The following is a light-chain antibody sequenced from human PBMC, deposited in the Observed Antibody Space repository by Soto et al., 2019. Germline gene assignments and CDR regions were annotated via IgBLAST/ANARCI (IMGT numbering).Light chain of an antibody. CDR3: HQRQSWPRT. CDR2: QTS. J-gene: IGKJ1*01. V-gene: IGKV3-11*01. Sequence: EIVLTQSPATLSSLPGERVTLSCRASQYINTRLAWYQHRPGQAPRLLIYQTSLRAAGIPARFSASGSGTDFTLTISDVQPEDFALYYCHQRQSWPRTFGQGTKVDIK. CDR1: QYINTR.